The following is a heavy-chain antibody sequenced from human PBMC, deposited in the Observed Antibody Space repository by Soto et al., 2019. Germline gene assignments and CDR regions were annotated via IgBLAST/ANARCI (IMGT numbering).Heavy chain of an antibody. CDR2: ISYDGSNK. D-gene: IGHD3-3*01. CDR3: AREGAYYDFWSGYQLGDYYGMDV. CDR1: GFTFSSYA. J-gene: IGHJ6*02. V-gene: IGHV3-30-3*01. Sequence: VGSLRLSCAASGFTFSSYAMHWVRQAPGKGLEWVAVISYDGSNKYYADSVKGRFTISRDNSKNTLYLQMNSLRAEDTAVYYCAREGAYYDFWSGYQLGDYYGMDVWGQGTTVTVSS.